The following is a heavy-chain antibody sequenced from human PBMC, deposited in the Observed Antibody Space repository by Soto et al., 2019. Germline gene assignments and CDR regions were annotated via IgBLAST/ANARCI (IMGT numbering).Heavy chain of an antibody. CDR3: ARDAYCSTTRCNDGLDV. D-gene: IGHD2-2*01. CDR1: GGSFSGYY. J-gene: IGHJ6*02. Sequence: QVQIQQWGAGLLKPSETLSLTCGVYGGSFSGYYWTWIRQPPGKGLEWIGEISQRGSTNYNPSLRGLVTTSLGTSKNQVALKLSCVTAAGTAVYYCARDAYCSTTRCNDGLDVWGQGTTVTVSS. CDR2: ISQRGST. V-gene: IGHV4-34*01.